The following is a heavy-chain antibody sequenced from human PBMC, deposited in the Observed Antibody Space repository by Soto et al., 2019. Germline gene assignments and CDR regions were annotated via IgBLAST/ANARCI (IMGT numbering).Heavy chain of an antibody. CDR1: GFTFSSYD. D-gene: IGHD3-22*01. J-gene: IGHJ5*02. V-gene: IGHV3-13*05. CDR3: ARGVRHYDSSGYPYNWFDP. Sequence: PGGSLRLSSAASGFTFSSYDMHWVRQATGKGLEWVSAIGTAGDPYYPGSVKGRFTISRENAKNSLYLQMNSLRAGDTAVYYCARGVRHYDSSGYPYNWFDPWGQGTLVTVSS. CDR2: IGTAGDP.